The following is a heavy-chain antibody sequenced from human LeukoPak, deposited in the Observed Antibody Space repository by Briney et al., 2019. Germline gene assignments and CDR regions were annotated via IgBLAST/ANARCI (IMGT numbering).Heavy chain of an antibody. D-gene: IGHD5-24*01. J-gene: IGHJ4*02. CDR1: GGSMSSYY. CDR2: IYYSGST. Sequence: SETLSLTCTVSGGSMSSYYWSWIRQPPGKGLEWIGYIYYSGSTKYNPSLKSRVTISVDTSKNQFSLKLRSVTVADTAVYYCARGARAGYNLEPFDYWGQGTLVTVSS. V-gene: IGHV4-59*08. CDR3: ARGARAGYNLEPFDY.